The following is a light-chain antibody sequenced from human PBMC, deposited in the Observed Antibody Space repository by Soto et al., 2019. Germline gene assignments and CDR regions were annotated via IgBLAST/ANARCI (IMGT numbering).Light chain of an antibody. V-gene: IGKV3-20*01. CDR1: QNVDSTY. J-gene: IGKJ1*01. CDR2: GAS. Sequence: EIVLTQSPGTLSLSPGERATLSCRASQNVDSTYLAWYRQKPGQAPRLLIYGASSRATGIPDRFSGSGSGTDFTFTISRLEPEDFAVYYCQQYSSSLPTFGQGTKVEI. CDR3: QQYSSSLPT.